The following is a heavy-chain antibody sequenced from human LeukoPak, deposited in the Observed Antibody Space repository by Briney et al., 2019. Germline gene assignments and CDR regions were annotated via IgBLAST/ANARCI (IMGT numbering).Heavy chain of an antibody. CDR1: GFTFGDYA. J-gene: IGHJ4*02. Sequence: GGSLRLSCTASGFTFGDYAMSWFRQAPGKGLERVGFIRSKAYGGTTEYAASVKGRFTISRDDSKSIAYLQMNSLKTEDTAVYYCTRTIQYCSSTSCPPRYFDYWGQGTLVTVSS. CDR2: IRSKAYGGTT. V-gene: IGHV3-49*03. D-gene: IGHD2-2*01. CDR3: TRTIQYCSSTSCPPRYFDY.